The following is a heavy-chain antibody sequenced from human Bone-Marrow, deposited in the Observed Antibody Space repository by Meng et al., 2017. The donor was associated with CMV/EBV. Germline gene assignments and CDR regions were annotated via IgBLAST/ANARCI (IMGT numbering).Heavy chain of an antibody. V-gene: IGHV3-23*01. D-gene: IGHD5-24*01. Sequence: GESLKISCAASGFTFSSYAMSWVRQAPGKGLEWVSAISGSGGSTYYADSVKGRFTISRDNSKNTLYLQMNSLRAEDTAVYYCANPVEMATIIPTPGDWGQGKLVTFSS. CDR1: GFTFSSYA. CDR2: ISGSGGST. J-gene: IGHJ4*02. CDR3: ANPVEMATIIPTPGD.